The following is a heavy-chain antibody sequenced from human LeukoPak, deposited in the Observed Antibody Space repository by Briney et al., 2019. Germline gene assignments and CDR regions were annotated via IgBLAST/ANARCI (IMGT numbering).Heavy chain of an antibody. CDR3: ARRPYRDCSSTSCSYYYYMDV. CDR2: INHSGST. J-gene: IGHJ6*03. CDR1: GGSFSGYY. Sequence: PSETLSLTCAVYGGSFSGYYWSWIRQPPGKGLEWIGEINHSGSTNYNPSLKSRVTISVDTSKNQFSLKLSSVTAADTAVYYCARRPYRDCSSTSCSYYYYMDVWGKGTTVTVSS. V-gene: IGHV4-34*01. D-gene: IGHD2-2*01.